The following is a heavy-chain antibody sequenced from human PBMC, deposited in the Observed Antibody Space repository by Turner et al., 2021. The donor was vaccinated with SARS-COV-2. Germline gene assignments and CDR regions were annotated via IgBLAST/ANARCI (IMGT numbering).Heavy chain of an antibody. CDR1: GFTFTNAW. J-gene: IGHJ4*02. CDR3: TKGPALSLA. Sequence: EVLLVESGAVLVKPGGSLRLSCAASGFTFTNAWMSWVRQAPGKGMEWVGSIKPQADGATTADSAPVKGRFTISRDDSKSTVYLQMSSLKTDDTAVYYCTKGPALSLAWGPGTLVTVSS. D-gene: IGHD5-12*01. CDR2: IKPQADGATT. V-gene: IGHV3-15*01.